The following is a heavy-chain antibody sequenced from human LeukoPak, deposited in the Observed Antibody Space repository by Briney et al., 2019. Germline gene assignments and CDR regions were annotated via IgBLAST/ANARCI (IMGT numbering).Heavy chain of an antibody. J-gene: IGHJ4*02. CDR3: AREFKVDTGYDFWAPLYDY. D-gene: IGHD3-3*01. V-gene: IGHV1-24*01. CDR2: FDPADGET. CDR1: GYTLTELS. Sequence: ASVKVSCKVSGYTLTELSMHRVRQAPGKGLEWMGGFDPADGETIYAQKFQGRVTITTDESTSTAYMELSSLRSEDTAVYYCAREFKVDTGYDFWAPLYDYWGQGTLVTVSS.